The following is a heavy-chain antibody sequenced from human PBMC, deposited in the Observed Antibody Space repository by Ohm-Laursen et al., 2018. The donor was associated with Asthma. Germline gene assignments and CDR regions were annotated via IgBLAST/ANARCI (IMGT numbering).Heavy chain of an antibody. CDR3: TTGRNER. J-gene: IGHJ4*02. D-gene: IGHD1-14*01. V-gene: IGHV3-7*02. CDR2: IKEDGSEE. CDR1: GFAFSNIW. Sequence: SLRLSCSASGFAFSNIWMTWVRQAPGKGPEWVAHIKEDGSEESYLASVKGRFTISRDNAKNSLSLQMNSLKTEDTGVYYCTTGRNERGGQGTLVTVSS.